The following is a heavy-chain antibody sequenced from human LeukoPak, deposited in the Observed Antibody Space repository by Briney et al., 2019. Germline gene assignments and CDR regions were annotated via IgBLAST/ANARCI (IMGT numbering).Heavy chain of an antibody. D-gene: IGHD2-15*01. CDR2: IDSDGSTT. J-gene: IGHJ4*02. V-gene: IGHV3-74*01. CDR1: GFSISGDW. CDR3: ASRWSFDY. Sequence: PGGSLRLSCAGSGFSISGDWMHWVRQVPGKGLVWVSRIDSDGSTTSYADSVKGRFTISRDNAKNTLYLQMNSLRAEDTAVYYCASRWSFDYWGQGTLVTVSS.